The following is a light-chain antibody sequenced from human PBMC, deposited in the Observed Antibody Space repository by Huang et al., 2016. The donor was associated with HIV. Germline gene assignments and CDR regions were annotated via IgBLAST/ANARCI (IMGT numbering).Light chain of an antibody. CDR2: GAS. CDR3: QQYNSWPRT. Sequence: EIVMTQSPGTLSVSPGERATLSCRASQSVSSNFAGYQQKPGQAPRLLIYGASTRATDVPARVSGSGSGTEFTLTISSLQSEDFAVYYCQQYNSWPRTFGQGTKLEIK. J-gene: IGKJ2*01. CDR1: QSVSSN. V-gene: IGKV3-15*01.